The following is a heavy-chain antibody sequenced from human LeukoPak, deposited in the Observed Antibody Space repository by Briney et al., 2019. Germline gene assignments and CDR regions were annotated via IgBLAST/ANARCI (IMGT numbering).Heavy chain of an antibody. CDR1: GFTFSSYA. CDR2: ISGSGGST. V-gene: IGHV3-23*01. J-gene: IGHJ4*02. Sequence: GGSLRLSCAASGFTFSSYAMSWVRQAPGKGLEWVSAISGSGGSTYYADSVKGRFTISRDNSKNTLYLQMNSLRAEDTAVYYCAKDNGYCSGGSCHRNTYYFDYWGQGTLVTVSS. CDR3: AKDNGYCSGGSCHRNTYYFDY. D-gene: IGHD2-15*01.